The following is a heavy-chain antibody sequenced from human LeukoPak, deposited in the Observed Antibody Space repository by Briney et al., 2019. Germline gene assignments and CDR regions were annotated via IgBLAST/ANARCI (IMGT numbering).Heavy chain of an antibody. CDR1: GGSISSGGYY. J-gene: IGHJ4*02. D-gene: IGHD7-27*01. CDR3: ARRTGDNKRDY. CDR2: IYHSGST. V-gene: IGHV4-30-2*03. Sequence: PSETLSLTCTVSGGSISSGGYYWSWIRQPPGKGLEWIGYIYHSGSTYYNPSLKSRVTISVDTSKNQFSLKLSSVTAADTAVYYCARRTGDNKRDYWGQGTLVTVSS.